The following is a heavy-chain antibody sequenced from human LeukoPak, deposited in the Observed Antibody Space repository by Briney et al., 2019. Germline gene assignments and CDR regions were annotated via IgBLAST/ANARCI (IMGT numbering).Heavy chain of an antibody. V-gene: IGHV3-7*01. J-gene: IGHJ4*02. Sequence: GGSLRLSCAASGFTFSSYWMSWVRQAPGKGLERVANIKQDGSEKYYVDSVKGRFTISRDNAKNSLYLQMNSLRAEDTAVYYCASEPQLRYFDWSGGSGDYWGQGTLVTVSS. CDR3: ASEPQLRYFDWSGGSGDY. CDR1: GFTFSSYW. D-gene: IGHD3-9*01. CDR2: IKQDGSEK.